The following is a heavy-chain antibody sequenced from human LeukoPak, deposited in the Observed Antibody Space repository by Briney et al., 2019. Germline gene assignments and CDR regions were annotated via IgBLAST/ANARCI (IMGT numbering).Heavy chain of an antibody. CDR1: GDFISSSSYY. V-gene: IGHV4-39*07. Sequence: PSETLSLTCTVSGDFISSSSYYWGWIRQPPGKGLEWIGSIYYSGSTYYNPSLKSRVTISIDTSRNQFSLKLTSVTAADTAVYYCARASSIAAFFDPWGQGTLVTVSS. CDR3: ARASSIAAFFDP. J-gene: IGHJ5*02. D-gene: IGHD6-25*01. CDR2: IYYSGST.